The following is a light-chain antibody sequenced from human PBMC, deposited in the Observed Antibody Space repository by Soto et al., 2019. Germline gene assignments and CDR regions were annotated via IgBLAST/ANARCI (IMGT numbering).Light chain of an antibody. Sequence: DIQMTQSPSSLSASVGDRVTITCRASQGISNYLAWYQQKPGKVPKLLSYAASTLQSGVPSRFSGSGSRTDSTLTISSLQPEDVATYYRQKYNSAPRTFGQGTKVDI. V-gene: IGKV1-27*01. CDR2: AAS. CDR3: QKYNSAPRT. CDR1: QGISNY. J-gene: IGKJ1*01.